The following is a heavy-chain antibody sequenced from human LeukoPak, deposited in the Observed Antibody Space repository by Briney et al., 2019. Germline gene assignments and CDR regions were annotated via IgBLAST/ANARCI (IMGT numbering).Heavy chain of an antibody. J-gene: IGHJ4*02. V-gene: IGHV3-23*01. Sequence: GGSLRLSCAASGFTFSRHGMNWVRQAPGKGLEWVSGISPSADIKYYADSVKGRLTISRDNSKNTLYLQMNSLRPEDTAVHYCAKGYFDSRGGYYFDYWGQGTLVTVSS. CDR3: AKGYFDSRGGYYFDY. CDR1: GFTFSRHG. D-gene: IGHD3-22*01. CDR2: ISPSADIK.